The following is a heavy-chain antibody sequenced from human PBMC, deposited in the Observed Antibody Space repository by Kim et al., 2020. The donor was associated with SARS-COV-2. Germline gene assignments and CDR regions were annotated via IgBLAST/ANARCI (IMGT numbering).Heavy chain of an antibody. CDR2: ISYDGSNK. J-gene: IGHJ3*02. CDR1: GFTFSSYA. V-gene: IGHV3-30*04. Sequence: GGSLRLSCAASGFTFSSYAMHWVRQAPGKGLEWVAVISYDGSNKYYADSVKGRFTISRDNSKNTLYLQMNSLRAEDTAVYYCARDPQWLDAFDIWGQGTMVTVSS. CDR3: ARDPQWLDAFDI. D-gene: IGHD6-19*01.